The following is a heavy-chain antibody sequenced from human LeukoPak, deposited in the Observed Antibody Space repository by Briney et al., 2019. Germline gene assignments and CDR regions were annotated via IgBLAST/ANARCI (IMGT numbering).Heavy chain of an antibody. CDR3: AKHWSYCSTTSCFFNYYYYYMDV. V-gene: IGHV3-23*01. D-gene: IGHD2-2*01. J-gene: IGHJ6*03. CDR1: GFTFDDYG. Sequence: LTGGSLRLSCAASGFTFDDYGMSWVRQAPGKGLEWVSGVSGADGTTYYADSVKGRFTISRDNSKSTLYLQMNNLRAEDTAVYYCAKHWSYCSTTSCFFNYYYYYMDVWGKGTTVTVSS. CDR2: VSGADGTT.